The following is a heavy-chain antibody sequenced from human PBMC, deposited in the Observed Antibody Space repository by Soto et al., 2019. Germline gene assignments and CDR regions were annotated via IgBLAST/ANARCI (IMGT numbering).Heavy chain of an antibody. D-gene: IGHD5-12*01. Sequence: EVQLLESGGGLVQPGGSLRLSCAASGFTFSNYAMSWVRQTPGKGLEWVSAISGNGRSTFYADSVKGRFTISRDNSKNTEFLQMNSLRDEDTAVHYCAKGGINSGYAQYFDYWGQGTLVTVSS. J-gene: IGHJ4*02. V-gene: IGHV3-23*01. CDR2: ISGNGRST. CDR1: GFTFSNYA. CDR3: AKGGINSGYAQYFDY.